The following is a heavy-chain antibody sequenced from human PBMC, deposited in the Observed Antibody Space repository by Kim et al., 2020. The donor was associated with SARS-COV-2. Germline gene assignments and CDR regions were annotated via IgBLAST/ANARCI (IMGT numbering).Heavy chain of an antibody. CDR1: GFTFSSYG. CDR2: ISYDGSNK. Sequence: GGSLRLSCAASGFTFSSYGMHWVRQAPGKGLEWVAVISYDGSNKYYADSVKGRFTISRDNSKNTLYLQMNSLRAEDTAVYYCAKGGPITFGGVIVSDAFDIWGQGTMVTVSS. CDR3: AKGGPITFGGVIVSDAFDI. J-gene: IGHJ3*02. D-gene: IGHD3-16*02. V-gene: IGHV3-30*18.